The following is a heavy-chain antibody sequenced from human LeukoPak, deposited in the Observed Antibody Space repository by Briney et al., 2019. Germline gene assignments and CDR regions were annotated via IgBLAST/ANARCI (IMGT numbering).Heavy chain of an antibody. J-gene: IGHJ6*03. V-gene: IGHV1-69*13. CDR1: GGTFSSYA. Sequence: WASVKVSCKASGGTFSSYAISWVRQAPGQGLEWMGGIIPIFGTANYAQKFQGRVTITADESTSTAYMELSSLRSEDTAVYYCARVLDVVVPAAHYYYYYMDVWGKGTTVTVSS. CDR3: ARVLDVVVPAAHYYYYYMDV. CDR2: IIPIFGTA. D-gene: IGHD2-2*01.